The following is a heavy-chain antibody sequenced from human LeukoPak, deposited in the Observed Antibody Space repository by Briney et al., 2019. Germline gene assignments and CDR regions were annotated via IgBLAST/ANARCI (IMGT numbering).Heavy chain of an antibody. V-gene: IGHV4-59*01. Sequence: SSETLSLTCTVSGGSISSYYWSWIRQPPGKGLEWIGYIYYSGSTNYNPSLKSRVTILVDTSKNQFSLKLSSVTAADTAVYYCARTSEGYCSGGNCWDYYYYMDVWGKGTTVTVSS. CDR1: GGSISSYY. CDR2: IYYSGST. J-gene: IGHJ6*03. CDR3: ARTSEGYCSGGNCWDYYYYMDV. D-gene: IGHD2-15*01.